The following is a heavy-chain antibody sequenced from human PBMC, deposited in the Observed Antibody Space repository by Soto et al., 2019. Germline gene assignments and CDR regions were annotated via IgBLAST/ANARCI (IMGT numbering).Heavy chain of an antibody. Sequence: PGESLKISCKGSGYSFTSYWIGWVRQMPGKGLEWMGIIYPGDSDTRYSPSFQGQVTISADKSISTAYLQWSSLKASDTAVYYCAQEYSSSSLYYYYGMDVWGQGTTVTVSS. CDR1: GYSFTSYW. CDR3: AQEYSSSSLYYYYGMDV. D-gene: IGHD6-6*01. J-gene: IGHJ6*02. V-gene: IGHV5-51*01. CDR2: IYPGDSDT.